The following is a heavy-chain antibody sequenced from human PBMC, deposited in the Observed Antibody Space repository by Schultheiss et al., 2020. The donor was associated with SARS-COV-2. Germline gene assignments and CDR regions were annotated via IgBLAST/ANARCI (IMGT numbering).Heavy chain of an antibody. CDR2: IYYSGST. CDR1: GGSVSSGSYY. V-gene: IGHV4-31*03. D-gene: IGHD3-22*01. J-gene: IGHJ6*02. Sequence: SETLSLTCTVSGGSVSSGSYYWSWIRQHPGKGLEWIGYIYYSGSTYYNPSLKSRVTISVDTSKNQFSLKLSSVTAADTAVYYCARASRRVNPLLPIYYYSGMDVWGQGTTVTVSS. CDR3: ARASRRVNPLLPIYYYSGMDV.